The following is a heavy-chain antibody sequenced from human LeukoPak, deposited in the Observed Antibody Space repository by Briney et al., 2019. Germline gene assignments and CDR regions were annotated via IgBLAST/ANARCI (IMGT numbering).Heavy chain of an antibody. CDR3: ARAGPYSSSWSPFDY. CDR2: IYYSGST. J-gene: IGHJ4*02. CDR1: GGSISRYY. V-gene: IGHV4-59*01. Sequence: SETLSLTCTVSGGSISRYYWSWIRQPPGKGLEWIGYIYYSGSTNYNPSLKSRVTISVDTSKNQFSLKLSSVTAADTAVYYCARAGPYSSSWSPFDYWGQGTLVTVSS. D-gene: IGHD6-13*01.